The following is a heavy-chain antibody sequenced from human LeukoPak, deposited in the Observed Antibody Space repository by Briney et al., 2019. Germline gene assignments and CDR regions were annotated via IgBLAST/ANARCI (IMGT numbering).Heavy chain of an antibody. CDR1: GFTFSDYA. D-gene: IGHD6-19*01. Sequence: PGGSLRLSCSAGGFTFSDYAVTWVRQSPGKGLEWVGFIRNKANGGTADYAASEKGRFTISRDDSKTIAYLQMNSLKIEDTAVYYCSRAYSTGWLGINDYWGQGAQVTVSS. J-gene: IGHJ4*02. CDR2: IRNKANGGTA. CDR3: SRAYSTGWLGINDY. V-gene: IGHV3-49*04.